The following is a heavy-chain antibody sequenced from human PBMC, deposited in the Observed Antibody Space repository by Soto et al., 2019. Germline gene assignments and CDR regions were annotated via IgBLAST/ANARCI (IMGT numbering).Heavy chain of an antibody. CDR3: ARDLARSGYYGMDV. D-gene: IGHD3-10*01. CDR1: GFTVSSNY. CDR2: IYSGGST. V-gene: IGHV3-53*01. J-gene: IGHJ6*02. Sequence: GGSLRLSCAASGFTVSSNYMSWVRQAPGKGLEWVSVIYSGGSTYYADSVKGRFTISRDNSKNMLYLQMNSLRAEDTAVYYCARDLARSGYYGMDVWGQGTTVTVSS.